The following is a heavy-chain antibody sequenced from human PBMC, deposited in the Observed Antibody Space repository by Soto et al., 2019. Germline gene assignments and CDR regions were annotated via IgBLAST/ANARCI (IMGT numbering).Heavy chain of an antibody. D-gene: IGHD1-26*01. CDR2: INPRGGST. V-gene: IGHV1-46*01. Sequence: QVQLVQSGAEVKKPGASVNVSCKASGYTFTSYYMHWVRQAPGQGLEWMGIINPRGGSTTYAQKFQGRVTVTRDTSTSTVYMELSKLRSDDTALYYCPRVALSGGGWLDPWGQGTLVTVSS. J-gene: IGHJ5*02. CDR1: GYTFTSYY. CDR3: PRVALSGGGWLDP.